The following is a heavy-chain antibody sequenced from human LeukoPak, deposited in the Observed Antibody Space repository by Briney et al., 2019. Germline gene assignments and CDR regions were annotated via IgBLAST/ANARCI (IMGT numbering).Heavy chain of an antibody. V-gene: IGHV4-59*11. CDR3: ARASPSPMIVAAFDI. D-gene: IGHD3-22*01. CDR2: IYYSGST. CDR1: GGSISSHY. Sequence: PSETLSLTCTVSGGSISSHYWSWIRQPPGKGLEWIGYIYYSGSTNYNPSLKSRVTISVDTSKNQFSLKLSSVTAADTAVYYCARASPSPMIVAAFDIWGQGTMVTVSS. J-gene: IGHJ3*02.